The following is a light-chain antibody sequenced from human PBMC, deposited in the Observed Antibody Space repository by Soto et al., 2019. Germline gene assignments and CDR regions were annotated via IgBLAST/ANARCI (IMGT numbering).Light chain of an antibody. V-gene: IGKV1-39*01. CDR2: AAS. CDR1: QRISSS. CDR3: QQSYRTPRT. Sequence: DIQMTQSPSSLSASVGDRVTITCRASQRISSSLNWYQHKVGRAHKLLIYAASSLKTGVPSRVSGSRSGTDFTLTISKLQPEDFATYYCQQSYRTPRTCGQGTKLEIK. J-gene: IGKJ2*01.